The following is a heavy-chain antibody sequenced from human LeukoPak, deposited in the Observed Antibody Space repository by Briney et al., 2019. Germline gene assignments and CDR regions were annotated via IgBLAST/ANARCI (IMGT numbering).Heavy chain of an antibody. D-gene: IGHD3-10*01. CDR2: ISWNSGSI. V-gene: IGHV3-9*01. J-gene: IGHJ4*02. CDR1: GFTFDDYA. CDR3: AKDGGPMVRGSFFDY. Sequence: PGGSLRLSCAASGFTFDDYAMHWVRQAPGKGLEWVSGISWNSGSIGYADSVKGRFTISRDNAKNSLYLQMNSLRAEDTALYYCAKDGGPMVRGSFFDYWGQGTLVTVSS.